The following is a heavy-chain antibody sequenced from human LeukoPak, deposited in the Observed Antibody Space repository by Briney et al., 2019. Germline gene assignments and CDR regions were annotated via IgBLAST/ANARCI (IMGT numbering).Heavy chain of an antibody. Sequence: AGGSLSLLCTASGFTLRSYRMLWPRQAPAKRLECVAVVSNDGNNKYYADSVKGRFTISRDNSNDPLYLQVDSLRAEDTAVYYCAKDRCRLGDCYFDYWGQGTLVTVSS. CDR3: AKDRCRLGDCYFDY. CDR1: GFTLRSYR. V-gene: IGHV3-30*18. J-gene: IGHJ4*02. D-gene: IGHD2-21*02. CDR2: VSNDGNNK.